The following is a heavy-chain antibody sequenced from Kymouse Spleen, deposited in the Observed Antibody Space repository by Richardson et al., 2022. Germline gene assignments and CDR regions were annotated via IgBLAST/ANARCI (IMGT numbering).Heavy chain of an antibody. CDR3: ARAYGSGSYYYYYYGMDV. V-gene: IGHV4-39*01. D-gene: IGHD3-10*01. Sequence: QLQLQESGPGLVKPSETLSLTCTVSGGSISSSSYYWGWIRQPPGKGLEWIGSIYYSGSTYYNPSLKSRVTISVDTSKNQFSLKLSSVTAADTAVYYCARAYGSGSYYYYYYGMDVWGQGTTVTVSS. CDR1: GGSISSSSYY. CDR2: IYYSGST. J-gene: IGHJ6*02.